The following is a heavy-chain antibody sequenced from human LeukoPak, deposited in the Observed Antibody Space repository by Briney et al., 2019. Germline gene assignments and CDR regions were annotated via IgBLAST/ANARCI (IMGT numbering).Heavy chain of an antibody. CDR2: IIPIFGTA. Sequence: SVKVSCKASGGTFSSYAISWVRQAPGQGLEWMGRIIPIFGTANYAQKFQGRVTITTDESTSTAYMELSSPRSEDTAVYYCARDRAGTTNWFDPWGQGTLVTVSS. J-gene: IGHJ5*02. CDR3: ARDRAGTTNWFDP. D-gene: IGHD1-1*01. V-gene: IGHV1-69*05. CDR1: GGTFSSYA.